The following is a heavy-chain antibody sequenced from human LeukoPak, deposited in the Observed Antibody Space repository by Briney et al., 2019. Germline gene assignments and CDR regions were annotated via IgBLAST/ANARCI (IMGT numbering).Heavy chain of an antibody. J-gene: IGHJ4*02. V-gene: IGHV1-8*01. CDR1: GYTFTSYD. D-gene: IGHD6-6*01. CDR3: ARRGIAARLLDY. Sequence: ASVKVSCKASGYTFTSYDINWVRQATGQGLEWMGWMNPSSGNTGYAQKFQGRVTMTRNTSISTAYMELSSLRSEDTAVYYCARRGIAARLLDYWGQGTLVTVSS. CDR2: MNPSSGNT.